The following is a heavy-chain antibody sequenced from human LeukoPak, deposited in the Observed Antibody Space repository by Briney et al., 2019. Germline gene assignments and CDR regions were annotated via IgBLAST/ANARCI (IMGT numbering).Heavy chain of an antibody. D-gene: IGHD3-10*01. V-gene: IGHV3-48*03. CDR2: ISSSGSTI. J-gene: IGHJ4*02. CDR3: ARVLLWFGDPGYFDY. Sequence: GGSLRLSCAASGFTFSSYEMNWVRQAPGKGLEWVSYISSSGSTISYADSVKGRFTISRDNAKNSLYLQMNSLRAEDTAVYYCARVLLWFGDPGYFDYWGQGTLVTVSS. CDR1: GFTFSSYE.